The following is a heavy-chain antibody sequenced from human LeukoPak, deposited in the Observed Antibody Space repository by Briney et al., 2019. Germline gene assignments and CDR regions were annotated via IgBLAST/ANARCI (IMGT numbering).Heavy chain of an antibody. CDR2: IYYSGST. V-gene: IGHV4-59*01. J-gene: IGHJ6*03. D-gene: IGHD2-21*02. Sequence: PSETLSLTCTVSGGSISSYYWSWIRQPPGKGLEWIGYIYYSGSTNYNPSLKSRATISVDTSKNQSSLKLSSVTAADTAVYYCARSPRTYCGGDCYYHYYYYMDVWGKGTTVTVSS. CDR1: GGSISSYY. CDR3: ARSPRTYCGGDCYYHYYYYMDV.